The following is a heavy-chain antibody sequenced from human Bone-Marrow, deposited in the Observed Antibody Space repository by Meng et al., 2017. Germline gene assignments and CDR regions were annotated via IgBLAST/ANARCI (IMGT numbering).Heavy chain of an antibody. CDR3: GRDQGRELINH. D-gene: IGHD1-7*01. Sequence: QVQLQESGPGLVKPSGTLSLTCTVSGDSISSDIWWRWVRQPPGKGLEWSGEVYQRGDNNYNPSPKRRVDISVDKSKNQFFLSLFSVAAAETAVYYCGRDQGRELINHWGQGTLVTVSS. CDR2: VYQRGDN. J-gene: IGHJ4*02. V-gene: IGHV4-4*02. CDR1: GDSISSDIW.